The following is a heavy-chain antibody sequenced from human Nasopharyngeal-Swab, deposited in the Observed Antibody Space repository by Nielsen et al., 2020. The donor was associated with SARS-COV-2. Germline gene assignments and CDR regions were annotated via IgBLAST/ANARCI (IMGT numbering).Heavy chain of an antibody. D-gene: IGHD6-19*01. V-gene: IGHV3-23*01. CDR3: AKVAGSGWYGLGY. Sequence: LKISCAASGFTFSSDAMSWVRQAQGKGLEWVSAIIGSGGSTYYADSVKGRFTISRDNSKNTLYLQMNSLRAEDTAVYYCAKVAGSGWYGLGYWGQGTLVTVSS. CDR2: IIGSGGST. J-gene: IGHJ4*02. CDR1: GFTFSSDA.